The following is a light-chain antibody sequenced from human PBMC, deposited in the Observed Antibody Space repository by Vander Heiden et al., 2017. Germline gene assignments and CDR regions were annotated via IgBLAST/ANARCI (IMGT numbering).Light chain of an antibody. J-gene: IGLJ3*02. Sequence: SYELTQPPSVSVSPGQTARPTCSGDALPKKFAYWYQQKSGPAPVLVIFEDTKRPSGIPKRFSGSSSGTLATLTISGAQVEDEADYYCYSTDSSGNHGVFGGGTKVTVL. V-gene: IGLV3-10*01. CDR3: YSTDSSGNHGV. CDR2: EDT. CDR1: ALPKKF.